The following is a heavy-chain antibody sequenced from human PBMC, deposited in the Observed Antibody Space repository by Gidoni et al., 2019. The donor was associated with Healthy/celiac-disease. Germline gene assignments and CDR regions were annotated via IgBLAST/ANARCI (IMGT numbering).Heavy chain of an antibody. CDR1: GGSISSYY. D-gene: IGHD4-17*01. J-gene: IGHJ3*02. CDR2: IYYSGST. Sequence: QVQLQESGPGLVKPSETLSLTCTVSGGSISSYYWSWIRQPPGKGLEWLGYIYYSGSTNYNPSLKSRVTISVDTSKNQFSLKLSSVTAADTAVYYCARLQITVTMHDAFDIWGQGTMVTVSS. V-gene: IGHV4-59*08. CDR3: ARLQITVTMHDAFDI.